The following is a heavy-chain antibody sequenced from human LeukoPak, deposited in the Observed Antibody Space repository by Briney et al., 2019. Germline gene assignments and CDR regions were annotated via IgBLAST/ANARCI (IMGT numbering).Heavy chain of an antibody. V-gene: IGHV4-59*01. CDR1: GGSFSGAY. J-gene: IGHJ4*02. CDR2: IYYSGNT. CDR3: ARVFDYGDYTSLDY. D-gene: IGHD4-17*01. Sequence: SETLSLTCAVYGGSFSGAYWSWIRQPPGKGLEWVGYIYYSGNTNYNPSLKGRVTMSVDTSKNQFSLNVSSVTAADTAVYYCARVFDYGDYTSLDYWGQGTLVTVSS.